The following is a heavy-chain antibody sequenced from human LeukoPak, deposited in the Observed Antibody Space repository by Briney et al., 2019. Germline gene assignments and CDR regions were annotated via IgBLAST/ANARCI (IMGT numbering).Heavy chain of an antibody. V-gene: IGHV4-59*08. J-gene: IGHJ4*02. CDR1: GGSISSYY. CDR3: ARPGGSYHHTLDY. CDR2: IYYSGST. D-gene: IGHD1-26*01. Sequence: PSETLSLTCTVSGGSISSYYWSWIRQPPGKGLEWIGYIYYSGSTNYNPSLKSRVTISVDTSKNQFSLKLSSVTAADTAVYYCARPGGSYHHTLDYWGQGTLVTVSS.